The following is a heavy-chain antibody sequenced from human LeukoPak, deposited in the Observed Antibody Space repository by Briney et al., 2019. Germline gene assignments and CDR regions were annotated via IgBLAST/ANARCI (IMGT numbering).Heavy chain of an antibody. CDR2: INHSGST. V-gene: IGHV4-34*01. CDR1: GGSFSGYY. D-gene: IGHD1-14*01. Sequence: PSETLSLTCAVYGGSFSGYYWSWIRQPPGKGLEWIGEINHSGSTNYNPSLKSRVTISVDTSKNQFSLKLSSVTAADTAVYYCARLFAGTFDYWGQGTLVIVSS. J-gene: IGHJ4*02. CDR3: ARLFAGTFDY.